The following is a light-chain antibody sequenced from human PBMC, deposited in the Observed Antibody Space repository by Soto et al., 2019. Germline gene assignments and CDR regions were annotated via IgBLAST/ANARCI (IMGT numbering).Light chain of an antibody. CDR2: GAS. V-gene: IGKV3-20*01. Sequence: EIVLTQSPVTLSVSPGERATLSCSTSQSVSNYLAWYQQKPGQAPRLLIYGASSRATGIPDRFSGSGSGTDFTLTISRLEPEDFAVYFCQQYGNSPRTFGQGTRLEIK. CDR1: QSVSNY. CDR3: QQYGNSPRT. J-gene: IGKJ5*01.